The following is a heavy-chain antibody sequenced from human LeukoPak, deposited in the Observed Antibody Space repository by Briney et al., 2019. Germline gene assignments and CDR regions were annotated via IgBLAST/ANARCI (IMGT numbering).Heavy chain of an antibody. CDR1: GGSISSSNW. J-gene: IGHJ4*02. CDR2: IYHSGST. D-gene: IGHD5-18*01. CDR3: ARGVLDSYGFDY. V-gene: IGHV4-4*02. Sequence: PSETLSLTCAVSGGSISSSNWWSWIRQPPGKGLEWIGEIYHSGSTNYNPSLKSRVTISVDKSKTQFSLKLSSVTAADTAVYYCARGVLDSYGFDYWGQGTLVTVSS.